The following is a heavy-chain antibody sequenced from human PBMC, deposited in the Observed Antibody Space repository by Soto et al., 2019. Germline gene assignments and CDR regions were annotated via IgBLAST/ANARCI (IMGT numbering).Heavy chain of an antibody. D-gene: IGHD3-10*01. J-gene: IGHJ4*02. V-gene: IGHV4-30-4*01. CDR1: GGSISSGDYY. CDR3: ARAQGSGFLVS. CDR2: IYYSGST. Sequence: ASETLSLTCTVSGGSISSGDYYWSWIRQPPGKGLEWIGYIYYSGSTHYNPSLKSRVTISVDTSKNQFSLKLSSVTAADTAVYYCARAQGSGFLVSWGQGTLVTVS.